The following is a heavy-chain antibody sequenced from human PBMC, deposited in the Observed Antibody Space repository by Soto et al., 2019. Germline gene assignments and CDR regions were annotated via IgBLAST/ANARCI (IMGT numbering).Heavy chain of an antibody. V-gene: IGHV1-8*01. D-gene: IGHD3-10*01. CDR3: ARGRASGSYYLLDY. CDR1: GDTFTTYD. Sequence: ASVKVSCKASGDTFTTYDINWVRQAIGHGLEWMGWINPNSGNIGYAQRFQGRVTMTRDTAIRTAYMEVSSLRSDDTAVYYCARGRASGSYYLLDYWGQGTLVTVS. J-gene: IGHJ4*02. CDR2: INPNSGNI.